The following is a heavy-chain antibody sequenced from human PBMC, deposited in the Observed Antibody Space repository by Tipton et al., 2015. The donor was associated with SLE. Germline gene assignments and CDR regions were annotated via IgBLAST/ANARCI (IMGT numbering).Heavy chain of an antibody. Sequence: TLSLTCAVSAYSISSAYYWGWIRQPPGKGLEWIGSIYDSGSTYYNPSLKRRVTISVDTSKNQFSLRLSSVTAADTAVYYCARRRAATGLFSERGWFDPWGQGALVTVSS. V-gene: IGHV4-38-2*01. CDR1: AYSISSAYY. CDR3: ARRRAATGLFSERGWFDP. D-gene: IGHD6-25*01. J-gene: IGHJ5*02. CDR2: IYDSGST.